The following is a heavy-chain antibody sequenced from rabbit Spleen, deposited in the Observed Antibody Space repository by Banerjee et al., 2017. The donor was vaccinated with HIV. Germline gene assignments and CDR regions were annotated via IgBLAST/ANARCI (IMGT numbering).Heavy chain of an antibody. J-gene: IGHJ4*01. CDR1: GFDFSRGYD. V-gene: IGHV1S40*01. CDR3: ARDTGSGHYIDAYFDL. D-gene: IGHD1-1*01. CDR2: IYTGNVKT. Sequence: VESGGGLVKPGAPLTLPCKASGFDFSRGYDMCWVRQAPGKGLEWIGCIYTGNVKTYYASWAKGRFTISKTSSPTVTLRMTSLTVADTATYFCARDTGSGHYIDAYFDLWGPGTLVTVS.